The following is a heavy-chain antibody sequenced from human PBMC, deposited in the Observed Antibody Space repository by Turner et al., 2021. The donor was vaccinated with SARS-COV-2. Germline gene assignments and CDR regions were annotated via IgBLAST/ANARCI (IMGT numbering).Heavy chain of an antibody. CDR3: ATVSYGDLRNAFDI. J-gene: IGHJ3*02. CDR2: IYTSGST. CDR1: GGSISSYY. D-gene: IGHD4-17*01. Sequence: QVQLQESGPGLVKPSETLSPTCTVSGGSISSYYLSWLRLAAGEGLEWIGRIYTSGSTNYNPSLRSRVTMSVDMSKSQFSLNVNSVTAADTAVYYCATVSYGDLRNAFDIWGQGTMVTVSS. V-gene: IGHV4-4*07.